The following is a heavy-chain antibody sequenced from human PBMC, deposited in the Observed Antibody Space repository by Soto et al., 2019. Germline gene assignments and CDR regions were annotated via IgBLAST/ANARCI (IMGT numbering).Heavy chain of an antibody. V-gene: IGHV2-5*02. CDR1: GFSLSTSGVG. CDR2: FYWDDDK. D-gene: IGHD2-2*03. CDR3: ARRLDYHCFDP. J-gene: IGHJ5*02. Sequence: QITLKESGPSLVKPTQTLTLTCTFSGFSLSTSGVGVGWIRQPPGKALEWLALFYWDDDKRYSPSLKSRLTNTKDTSKSQVVLTMTNMDPVDTATYYCARRLDYHCFDPWGQGILVTVSS.